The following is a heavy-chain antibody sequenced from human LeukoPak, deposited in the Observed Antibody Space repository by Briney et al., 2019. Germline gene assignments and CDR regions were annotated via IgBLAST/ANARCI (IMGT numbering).Heavy chain of an antibody. D-gene: IGHD1-26*01. CDR2: ISGSGTGT. V-gene: IGHV3-21*01. CDR3: PRGSEWDLLGSCDR. CDR1: GFTFSSYA. J-gene: IGHJ5*02. Sequence: GGSLRLSCAASGFTFSSYAMSWVRQAPGKGLEWVSAISGSGTGTYYADSVKGRFTISRDNAKNSLYLQMNSLRAEDTAVYYCPRGSEWDLLGSCDRWGQGTLVTVSS.